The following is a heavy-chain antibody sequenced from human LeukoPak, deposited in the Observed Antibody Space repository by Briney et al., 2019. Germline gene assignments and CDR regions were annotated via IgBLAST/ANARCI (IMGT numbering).Heavy chain of an antibody. CDR2: ISYDGGNI. D-gene: IGHD3-16*01. Sequence: GGSLRLSCAPSGFTFDNYAMHWVRQAPGRGLEWVALISYDGGNIYYADSVQGRFTISRDKSKNTLYLQMNSLGPEETAVLYRARDPPFGNCSSQNFFDYWGQGTPVTVSS. CDR1: GFTFDNYA. V-gene: IGHV3-30*04. J-gene: IGHJ4*02. CDR3: ARDPPFGNCSSQNFFDY.